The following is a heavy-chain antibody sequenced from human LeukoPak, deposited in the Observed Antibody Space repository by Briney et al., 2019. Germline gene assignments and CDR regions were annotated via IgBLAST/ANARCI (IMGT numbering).Heavy chain of an antibody. CDR1: GFTFSSYS. CDR2: ISSSSSYI. V-gene: IGHV3-21*01. J-gene: IGHJ4*02. D-gene: IGHD6-19*01. CDR3: ARDLTRIAVAGSGSFDY. Sequence: GGSLRLSCAVSGFTFSSYSMNWVRQAPGKGLEWGSSISSSSSYIYYADSVKGRFTISRDNAKNSLYLQMNSLRAEDTAVYYCARDLTRIAVAGSGSFDYWGQGTLVTVSS.